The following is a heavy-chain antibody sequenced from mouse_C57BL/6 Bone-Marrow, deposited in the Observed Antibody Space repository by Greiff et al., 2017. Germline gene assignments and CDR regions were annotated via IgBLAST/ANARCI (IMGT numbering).Heavy chain of an antibody. CDR1: GYTFTSYW. D-gene: IGHD2-10*02. Sequence: QVQLQQPGAELVMPGASAKLSCKASGYTFTSYWMHWVKQRPGQGLEWIGEIDPSDSYTNYNQKFKGKSTLTVDKSSSTAYMQLSSLTSEDSAVYYCARLGYGNYVAWFAYWGQGTLVTVSA. V-gene: IGHV1-69*01. CDR3: ARLGYGNYVAWFAY. CDR2: IDPSDSYT. J-gene: IGHJ3*01.